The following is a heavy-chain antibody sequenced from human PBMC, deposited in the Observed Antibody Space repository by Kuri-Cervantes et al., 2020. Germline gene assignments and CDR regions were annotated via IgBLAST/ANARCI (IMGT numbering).Heavy chain of an antibody. CDR3: ARAGGIAALSGYFDY. CDR1: GFTFSGYG. V-gene: IGHV3-30*03. J-gene: IGHJ4*02. Sequence: LSLTCAASGFTFSGYGMHWVRQAPGKGLEWVAVLSYDGSNKYYADSVKGRFTISRDNSKNTVYLQMNGLRTEDSAVYYCARAGGIAALSGYFDYWGQGTLVTVSS. D-gene: IGHD6-13*01. CDR2: LSYDGSNK.